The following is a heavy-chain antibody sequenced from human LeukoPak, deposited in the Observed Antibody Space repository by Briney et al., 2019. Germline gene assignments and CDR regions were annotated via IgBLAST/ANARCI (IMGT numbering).Heavy chain of an antibody. CDR2: IIPIFGTA. CDR1: GGTFSSYA. J-gene: IGHJ6*03. V-gene: IGHV1-69*01. CDR3: ASNFLQGKDGYYYYYYMDV. D-gene: IGHD5-24*01. Sequence: SVKVSCKASGGTFSSYAISWVRQAPGQGLEWMGGIIPIFGTANYAQKFQGRVTITADESTSTAYMELSSLRSEDTAVYYCASNFLQGKDGYYYYYYMDVWGKGTTVTVSS.